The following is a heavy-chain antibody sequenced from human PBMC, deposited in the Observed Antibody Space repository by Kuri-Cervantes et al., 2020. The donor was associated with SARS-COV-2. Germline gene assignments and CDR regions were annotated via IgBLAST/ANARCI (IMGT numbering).Heavy chain of an antibody. V-gene: IGHV3-23*01. CDR2: ISGNSVWI. CDR3: GPFSRYAYDFDK. CDR1: GFTFSSYA. Sequence: GESLKISCAASGFTFSSYAMSWVRQAPGRELEWVSAISGNSVWIYYADSVKGRFTISRDNSKNIVYLQMNSLGADDTAVYYCGPFSRYAYDFDKWGQGSLVTVSS. J-gene: IGHJ4*02. D-gene: IGHD3-9*01.